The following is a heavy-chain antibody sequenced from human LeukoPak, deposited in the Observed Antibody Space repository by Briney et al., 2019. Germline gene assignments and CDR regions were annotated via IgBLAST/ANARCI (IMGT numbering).Heavy chain of an antibody. CDR1: GYTFTSYY. V-gene: IGHV1-46*01. J-gene: IGHJ4*02. Sequence: ASVKVSCKASGYTFTSYYMHWVRQAPGQGLEWMGIINPSGGSTSYPQKFQGRVTMTRDTSTSTVYMELSSLRSEDTAIYYCAREAADYYGSGSYYRRWGQGTLVTVSS. CDR2: INPSGGST. D-gene: IGHD3-10*01. CDR3: AREAADYYGSGSYYRR.